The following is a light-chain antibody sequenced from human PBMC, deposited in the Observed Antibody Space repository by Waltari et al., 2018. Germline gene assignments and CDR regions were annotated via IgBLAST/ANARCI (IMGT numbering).Light chain of an antibody. V-gene: IGKV1-5*03. J-gene: IGKJ3*01. CDR2: KAS. CDR3: QHYNSFSALFT. CDR1: QSISRW. Sequence: DIQMTQSPSTVSASVGDRVTITCRASQSISRWLAWYQQKHGKAPKLLIHKASSLQSGVPSRFSGSGSGTEFTLNITSLQPDDFATYYCQHYNSFSALFTFGPGTQVDIK.